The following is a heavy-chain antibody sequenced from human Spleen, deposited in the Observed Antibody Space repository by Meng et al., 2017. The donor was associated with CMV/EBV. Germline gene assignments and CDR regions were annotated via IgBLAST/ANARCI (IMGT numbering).Heavy chain of an antibody. CDR2: IIYDGSNK. CDR3: AKDLSIVVVTGFDY. D-gene: IGHD3-22*01. CDR1: GFTFSSYA. J-gene: IGHJ4*02. Sequence: GGSLRLSCAASGFTFSSYAMHWVRQAPGRGLEWVAVIIYDGSNKYYADSVKGRFTISRDNSKNTLYLQMNSLRAEDTAVYYCAKDLSIVVVTGFDYWGQGTLVTVSS. V-gene: IGHV3-30*04.